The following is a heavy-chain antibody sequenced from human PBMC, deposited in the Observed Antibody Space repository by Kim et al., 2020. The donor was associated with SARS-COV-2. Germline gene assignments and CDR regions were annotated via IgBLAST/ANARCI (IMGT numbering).Heavy chain of an antibody. D-gene: IGHD1-26*01. V-gene: IGHV3-23*01. CDR3: AKDLQWESQPKGFDY. J-gene: IGHJ4*02. Sequence: DSVKGRFTISRDNSKNTLYLQMNSLRAEDTAVYYCAKDLQWESQPKGFDYWGQGTLVTVSS.